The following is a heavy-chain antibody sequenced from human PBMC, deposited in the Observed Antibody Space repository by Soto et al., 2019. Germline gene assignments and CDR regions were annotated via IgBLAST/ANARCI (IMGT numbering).Heavy chain of an antibody. D-gene: IGHD4-17*01. CDR1: GFSLSTSGVG. J-gene: IGHJ4*02. V-gene: IGHV2-5*02. CDR2: IYWDDDK. CDR3: AHRRPYGDYVDY. Sequence: QITLKESGPTLVKPTQTLTLTCTFSGFSLSTSGVGVGWIRQPPGKALEWLALIYWDDDKRYSPSLKSRLTITKYTSKNQVVLTMTNMDPVDTATYYCAHRRPYGDYVDYWGQGTLVTVSS.